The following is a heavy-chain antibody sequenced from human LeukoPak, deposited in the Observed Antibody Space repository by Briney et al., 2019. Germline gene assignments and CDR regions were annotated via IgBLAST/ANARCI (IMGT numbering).Heavy chain of an antibody. CDR2: ISGSGGST. D-gene: IGHD3-3*01. V-gene: IGHV3-23*01. CDR1: GFTFSSYA. CDR3: AKEGDFWSGYYTHRYFDY. Sequence: GGSLRLSCAASGFTFSSYAMSWVRQAPGKGLEWVSAISGSGGSTYYADSVKGRFTISRDNSKNTLYLQMNSLRAEDTAVYYCAKEGDFWSGYYTHRYFDYWGQGTLVTVSS. J-gene: IGHJ4*02.